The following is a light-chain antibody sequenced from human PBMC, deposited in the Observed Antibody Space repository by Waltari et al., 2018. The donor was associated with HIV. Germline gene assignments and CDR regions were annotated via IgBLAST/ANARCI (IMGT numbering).Light chain of an antibody. CDR2: AGS. J-gene: IGKJ2*01. CDR3: QQSYSTPRT. Sequence: DIKMTQSPSSLSASVADSVTITCRASQSITNYLNWYQQKPGKAPRLLIFAGSSLQSGVPARFSGSGSGTDCTLTITSLQAEDFATYYCQQSYSTPRTFGQGTKLDIK. V-gene: IGKV1-39*01. CDR1: QSITNY.